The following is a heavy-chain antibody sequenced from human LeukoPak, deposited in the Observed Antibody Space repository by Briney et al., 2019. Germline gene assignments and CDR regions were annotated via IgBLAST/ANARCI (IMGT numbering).Heavy chain of an antibody. CDR3: ARAVPVDTAMVD. J-gene: IGHJ4*02. V-gene: IGHV1-24*01. D-gene: IGHD5-18*01. CDR2: FDPEDGET. CDR1: GYTLTELS. Sequence: ASVKVSCKVSGYTLTELSMHWVRQAPGKGLEWMGGFDPEDGETIYAQKFQGRVTMTEDTSTDTAYVELSSLRSEDTAVYYCARAVPVDTAMVDWGQGTLVTVSS.